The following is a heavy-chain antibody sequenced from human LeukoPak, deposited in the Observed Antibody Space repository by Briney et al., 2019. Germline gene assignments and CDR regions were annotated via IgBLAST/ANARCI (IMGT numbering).Heavy chain of an antibody. CDR1: GFTFTTYW. J-gene: IGHJ4*02. Sequence: GGSLRLSCAASGFTFTTYWMSWVRQAPGKGLEWVSAISGSGGSTYYADSLKGRFTISRDNSKNTLYLQMNSLGAEDTAVYYCAKDLNRIPVDWGQGTLVTVSS. CDR3: AKDLNRIPVD. D-gene: IGHD6-19*01. CDR2: ISGSGGST. V-gene: IGHV3-23*01.